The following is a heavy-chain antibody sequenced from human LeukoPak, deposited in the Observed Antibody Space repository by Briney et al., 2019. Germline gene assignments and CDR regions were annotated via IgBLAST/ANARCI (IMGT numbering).Heavy chain of an antibody. CDR2: INWNGGST. D-gene: IGHD2-21*01. J-gene: IGHJ4*02. CDR3: ARVRRELMWYYFDY. Sequence: GGSLRLSCAASGFTFDYYGMSWVRQSPGKGLEGVSGINWNGGSTGYEDSVKGRFTISRDNAKNSLYLQMNSLRVEDTALYYCARVRRELMWYYFDYWGQGTLVTVSS. V-gene: IGHV3-20*04. CDR1: GFTFDYYG.